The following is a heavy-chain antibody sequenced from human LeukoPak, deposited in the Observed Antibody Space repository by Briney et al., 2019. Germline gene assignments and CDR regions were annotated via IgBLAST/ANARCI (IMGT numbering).Heavy chain of an antibody. CDR3: ARDQAGTTIGAPETDY. CDR1: GYTFTSYY. V-gene: IGHV1-46*01. D-gene: IGHD1-1*01. Sequence: ASVKVSCKASGYTFTSYYMHWVRQAPGQGLEWMGIINPSGGSTSYAQKFQGRVTMTRDTSTSTVYMELSSLRSEDTAVYYCARDQAGTTIGAPETDYWGQGTLVTVSS. J-gene: IGHJ4*02. CDR2: INPSGGST.